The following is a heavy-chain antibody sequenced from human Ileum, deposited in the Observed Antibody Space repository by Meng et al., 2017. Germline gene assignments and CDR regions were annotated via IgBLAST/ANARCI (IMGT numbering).Heavy chain of an antibody. CDR1: GYKITDYH. CDR2: INPNSGGT. CDR3: VRDLGTLLSNY. D-gene: IGHD3-16*01. Sequence: ASVKVSCKVSGYKITDYHLHWVRQAPGQGFEWMGRINPNSGGTNYPQKFQGRVSMTRDKSINTAYIEVTSLLPDDTAVYYCVRDLGTLLSNYWGQGTQVTVSS. V-gene: IGHV1-2*06. J-gene: IGHJ1*01.